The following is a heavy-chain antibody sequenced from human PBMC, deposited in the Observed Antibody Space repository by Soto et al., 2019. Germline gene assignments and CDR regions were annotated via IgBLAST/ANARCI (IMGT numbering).Heavy chain of an antibody. D-gene: IGHD6-13*01. J-gene: IGHJ4*02. CDR2: INAANGDT. CDR1: GYTLTRYV. Sequence: SGKVSCKASGYTLTRYVINWVLQALGQRLEWMGWINAANGDTKYSRKFQGRVTITRDTSASTAYMELSSLRSEDTALYYCVRDLRSSSWYGSFDYWGQGTLVTVSS. V-gene: IGHV1-3*01. CDR3: VRDLRSSSWYGSFDY.